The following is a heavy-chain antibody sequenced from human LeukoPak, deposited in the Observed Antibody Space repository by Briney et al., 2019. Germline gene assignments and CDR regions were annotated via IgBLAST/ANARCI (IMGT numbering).Heavy chain of an antibody. Sequence: SETLSLTCTVSGGSISSYYWSWIRQPAAKGLEWIGRIYSSGTTTYNPSFKSRVTMSLDTSNNQLSLKLTSVTAADTAVYYCARVSPIPAAGSSYYFAMDVWGQGTTVTVSS. J-gene: IGHJ6*02. CDR2: IYSSGTT. V-gene: IGHV4-4*07. D-gene: IGHD6-13*01. CDR1: GGSISSYY. CDR3: ARVSPIPAAGSSYYFAMDV.